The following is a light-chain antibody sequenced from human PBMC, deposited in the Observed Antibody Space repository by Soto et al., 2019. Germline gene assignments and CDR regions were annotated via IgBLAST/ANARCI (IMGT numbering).Light chain of an antibody. J-gene: IGKJ1*01. CDR1: QSVSSN. V-gene: IGKV3-11*01. CDR2: GAS. Sequence: EIVLTQSPGTLSLSPGERATLSCRASQSVSSNLAWYQQKPGQAPRLLIYGASTRATGIPARSSGSGSGTEFTLTISSLEPEDFAVYYCQQRSNWPTFGQGTKVDIK. CDR3: QQRSNWPT.